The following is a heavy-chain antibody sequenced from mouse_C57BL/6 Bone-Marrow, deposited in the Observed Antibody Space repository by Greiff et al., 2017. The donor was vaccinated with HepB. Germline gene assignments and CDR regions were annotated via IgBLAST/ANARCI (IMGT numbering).Heavy chain of an antibody. J-gene: IGHJ4*01. CDR2: INYDGSST. V-gene: IGHV5-16*01. CDR1: GFTFSDYY. CDR3: ARGYYGDYYAMDY. Sequence: VKLVESEGGLVQPGSSMKLSCTASGFTFSDYYMAWVRQVPEKGLEWVANINYDGSSTYYLDSLKSRFIISRDNAKNNLYLQMSSLKAEDTATYYCARGYYGDYYAMDYWGQGTSVTVSS. D-gene: IGHD1-1*01.